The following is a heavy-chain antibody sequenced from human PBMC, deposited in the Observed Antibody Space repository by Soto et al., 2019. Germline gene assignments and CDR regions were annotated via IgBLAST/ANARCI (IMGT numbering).Heavy chain of an antibody. V-gene: IGHV4-59*01. CDR3: ARSRKGNFDY. CDR2: IYYSGST. J-gene: IGHJ4*02. CDR1: GGSISSYY. Sequence: SETLSLTCTVSGGSISSYYWSWIRQPPGKGLEWIGYIYYSGSTNYNPSLKSRVTISVDTSKNQFSLKLSSVTAADTAVYYCARSRKGNFDYWGQGTLVTVSS.